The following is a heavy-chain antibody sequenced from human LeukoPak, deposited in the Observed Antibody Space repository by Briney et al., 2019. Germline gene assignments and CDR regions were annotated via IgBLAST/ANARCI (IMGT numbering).Heavy chain of an antibody. Sequence: GGSLRLSCAASGFTFSSYWMGWVRQAPGKGPEWVANIRQDGKQKYYVDSVKGRFTISRDNAKNSLYLQMDSLRAEDTAVYYCIRQECSGGSCSYVDYWGQGTLVTVSS. V-gene: IGHV3-7*02. D-gene: IGHD2-15*01. CDR2: IRQDGKQK. J-gene: IGHJ4*02. CDR1: GFTFSSYW. CDR3: IRQECSGGSCSYVDY.